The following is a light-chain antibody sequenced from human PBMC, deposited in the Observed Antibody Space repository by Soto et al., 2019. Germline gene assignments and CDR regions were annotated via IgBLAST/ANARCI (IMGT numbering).Light chain of an antibody. Sequence: DTPMTQSPSTLSASVGDRVTITCRASQSISNWLAWYQQRPGRAPKLLIYKASNLQSGVPSRFSGSGSGTEFTLTINSLQPDDFAIYYCQQYNTFFPTFGQGTKVEFK. CDR2: KAS. CDR1: QSISNW. V-gene: IGKV1-5*03. J-gene: IGKJ1*01. CDR3: QQYNTFFPT.